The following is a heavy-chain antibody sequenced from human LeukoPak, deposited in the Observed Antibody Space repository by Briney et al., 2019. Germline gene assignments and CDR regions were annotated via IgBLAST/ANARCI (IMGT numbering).Heavy chain of an antibody. D-gene: IGHD2-21*01. J-gene: IGHJ4*02. Sequence: GGSLRLSCVASGFTFSNHWTHWVRQAPGKGLVWVSRIDERGTNTMYADSVKGRFSISRDNAKNTVNLQMNSLRAEDTGVYYCIRDEALWRIDYWGQGALVTVSS. V-gene: IGHV3-74*03. CDR1: GFTFSNHW. CDR2: IDERGTNT. CDR3: IRDEALWRIDY.